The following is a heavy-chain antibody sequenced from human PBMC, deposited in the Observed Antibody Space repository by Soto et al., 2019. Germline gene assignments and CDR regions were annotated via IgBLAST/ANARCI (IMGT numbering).Heavy chain of an antibody. CDR3: SHSPSTGKTAYFDY. CDR1: GFSLSTSGVG. Sequence: QLTLKESTPTLVKPTQPLTLTCTFSGFSLSTSGVGVGWIRQPPGKALEWLALIYWDDDRRYSPSLKSRLTITKDTCKNQVVLTMTNIDPVDTATYSCSHSPSTGKTAYFDYWCQGTLVTVSS. D-gene: IGHD6-13*01. V-gene: IGHV2-5*02. CDR2: IYWDDDR. J-gene: IGHJ4*02.